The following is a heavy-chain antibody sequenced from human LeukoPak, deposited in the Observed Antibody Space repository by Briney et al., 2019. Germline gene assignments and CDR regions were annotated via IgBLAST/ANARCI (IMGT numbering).Heavy chain of an antibody. V-gene: IGHV1-18*01. D-gene: IGHD2-2*01. CDR1: GYTFSSFA. CDR3: ARARRGEYQLLHFDY. CDR2: ISAYNGNT. Sequence: ASVRVSCKTSGYTFSSFAISWVRRAPGQGLQWMGWISAYNGNTKYAQNLQGRVTMTTDTSTSTAYMELRSLRSDDTAVYYCARARRGEYQLLHFDYWGQGTLVTVSS. J-gene: IGHJ4*02.